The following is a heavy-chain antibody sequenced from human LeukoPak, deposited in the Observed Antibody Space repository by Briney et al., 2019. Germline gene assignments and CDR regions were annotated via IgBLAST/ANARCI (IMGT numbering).Heavy chain of an antibody. V-gene: IGHV4-61*10. Sequence: PSETLSLTCIVSGDSISSGHYYWNWIRQSAGKGLEWIGYISSRGTSTYNPPLKSPVTISKDTSKNQFSLRLNSVTAADTAVYYCARAWFGELFFDYWGRGALVTVSS. CDR2: ISSRGTS. CDR3: ARAWFGELFFDY. D-gene: IGHD3-10*01. CDR1: GDSISSGHYY. J-gene: IGHJ4*02.